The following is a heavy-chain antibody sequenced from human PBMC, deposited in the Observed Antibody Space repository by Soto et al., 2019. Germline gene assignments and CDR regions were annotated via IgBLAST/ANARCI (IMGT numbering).Heavy chain of an antibody. CDR2: IYSGGST. V-gene: IGHV3-53*01. CDR1: GFTVSSNY. D-gene: IGHD5-12*01. J-gene: IGHJ4*02. Sequence: GSLRLSCAASGFTVSSNYMSWVRQAPGKGLEWVSVIYSGGSTYYADSVKGRFTISRDNSKNTLYLQMNSLRAEDTAVYYCARSRDGYNSRYFDYWGQGTLVTVSS. CDR3: ARSRDGYNSRYFDY.